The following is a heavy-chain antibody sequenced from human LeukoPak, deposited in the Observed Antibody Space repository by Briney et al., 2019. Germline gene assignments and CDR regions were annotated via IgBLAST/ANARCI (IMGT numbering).Heavy chain of an antibody. D-gene: IGHD3-10*01. CDR2: MYHSGST. Sequence: SETLSLTCTVSGGSISSYYWSWVRQPPGKGLEWIGYMYHSGSTNYNPSLESRVTISIDTSKNQFSLKLTSVTAADTAVYYCARSYGSGAASDHWGQGTLVTVSS. V-gene: IGHV4-59*01. CDR1: GGSISSYY. J-gene: IGHJ4*02. CDR3: ARSYGSGAASDH.